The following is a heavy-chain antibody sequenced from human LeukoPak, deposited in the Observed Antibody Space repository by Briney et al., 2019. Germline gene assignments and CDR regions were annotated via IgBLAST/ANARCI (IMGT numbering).Heavy chain of an antibody. J-gene: IGHJ4*02. Sequence: GGSLRLSCAASGFTFTNYWMNWIRLAPGKGLEWVSYISTTGSTIRYADSVKGRFTISRDNAKNSLYLQMNSLRDEDTAVYYCAREITNCYDTSGSDYWGQGTLVTVSS. CDR3: AREITNCYDTSGSDY. CDR2: ISTTGSTI. D-gene: IGHD3-22*01. V-gene: IGHV3-11*01. CDR1: GFTFTNYW.